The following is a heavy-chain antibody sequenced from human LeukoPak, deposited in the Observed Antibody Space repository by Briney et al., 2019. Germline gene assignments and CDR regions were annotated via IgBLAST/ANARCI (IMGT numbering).Heavy chain of an antibody. CDR1: GYTFTDYY. CDR3: AGEYCSGGNCRQGFDF. CDR2: LNPNSGDT. J-gene: IGHJ4*02. D-gene: IGHD2-15*01. Sequence: GGSVKVSCEASGYTFTDYYMHWVRQAPGQGLENMGWLNPNSGDTNHAQIFQGRVTLTRDTSISTAYMELGSLRSDDSAVYYCAGEYCSGGNCRQGFDFWGQGTLVTVSS. V-gene: IGHV1-2*02.